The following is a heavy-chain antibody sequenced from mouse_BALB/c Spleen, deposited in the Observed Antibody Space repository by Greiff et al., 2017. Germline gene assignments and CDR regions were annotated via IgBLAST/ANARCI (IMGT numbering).Heavy chain of an antibody. CDR3: TRLGNYGSYYAMDY. D-gene: IGHD1-1*01. V-gene: IGHV1-5*01. CDR1: GYTFTSYW. J-gene: IGHJ4*01. Sequence: VQLQQSGTVLARPGASVKMSCKASGYTFTSYWMHWVKQRPGQGLEWIGAIYPGNSDTSYNQKFKGKAKLTAVTSTSTAYMELSSLTNEDSAVYYCTRLGNYGSYYAMDYWGQGTSVTVSS. CDR2: IYPGNSDT.